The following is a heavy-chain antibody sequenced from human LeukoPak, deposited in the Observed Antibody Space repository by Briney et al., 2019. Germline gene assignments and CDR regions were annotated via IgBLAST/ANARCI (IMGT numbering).Heavy chain of an antibody. CDR2: IWYDGSNK. J-gene: IGHJ4*02. D-gene: IGHD3-9*01. CDR3: ARERARLALLSLTFGY. CDR1: GFTFSIYG. Sequence: PGGSLRLSCVASGFTFSIYGMHWVRQAPGKGLEWVAVIWYDGSNKYYADSVKGRFTISRDNSKNTLYLQMNSLRAEDTAVYYCARERARLALLSLTFGYWGQGTLVTVSS. V-gene: IGHV3-33*01.